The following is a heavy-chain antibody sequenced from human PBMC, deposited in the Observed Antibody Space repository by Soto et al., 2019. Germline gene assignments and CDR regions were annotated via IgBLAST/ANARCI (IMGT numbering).Heavy chain of an antibody. D-gene: IGHD6-6*01. Sequence: GGSLRLSCAASGFTFSDYYMSWIRQAPGKGLEWVSYISSSGSTIYYADSVKGRFTISRDNAKNSLYLQMNSLRAEDTAVYYCARTSIAARWGSDYFDYWGQGTLVTVSS. CDR2: ISSSGSTI. CDR3: ARTSIAARWGSDYFDY. CDR1: GFTFSDYY. V-gene: IGHV3-11*01. J-gene: IGHJ4*02.